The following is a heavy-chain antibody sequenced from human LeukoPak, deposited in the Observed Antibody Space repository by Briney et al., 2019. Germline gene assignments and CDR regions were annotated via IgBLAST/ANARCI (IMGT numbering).Heavy chain of an antibody. CDR2: ISGGGGST. D-gene: IGHD3-3*01. J-gene: IGHJ4*02. V-gene: IGHV3-23*01. CDR3: ANRPFYDFWSDYSNFDY. Sequence: GGSLRLSCAASGFTFRSYAMSWVRQAPGKGLEWVSAISGGGGSTYYADSVKGRFTISRDNSKNTLYLQMNSLRAEDTAVYYCANRPFYDFWSDYSNFDYWGQGTLVTVSS. CDR1: GFTFRSYA.